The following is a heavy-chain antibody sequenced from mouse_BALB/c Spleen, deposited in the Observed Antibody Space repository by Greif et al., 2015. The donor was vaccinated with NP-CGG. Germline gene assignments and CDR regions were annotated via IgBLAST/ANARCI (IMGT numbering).Heavy chain of an antibody. CDR2: ISSGGSYT. J-gene: IGHJ3*01. CDR3: ASYGYDEGWFAY. Sequence: EVHLVESGGGLVKPGGSLKLSCAASGFTFSSYAMSWVRQTPEKRLEWVATISSGGSYTYYPDSVKGRFTISRDNAKNTLYLQMSSLRSEDTAMYYCASYGYDEGWFAYWGQGTLVTVSA. CDR1: GFTFSSYA. D-gene: IGHD2-2*01. V-gene: IGHV5-9-3*01.